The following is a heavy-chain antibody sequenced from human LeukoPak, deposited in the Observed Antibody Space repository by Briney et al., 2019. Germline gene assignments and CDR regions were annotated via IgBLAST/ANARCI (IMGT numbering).Heavy chain of an antibody. CDR3: TRDTGSSRGWYYDY. CDR2: ISAYNGNT. Sequence: GASVKGSCKASGYTFTSYGISWVRQAPGQGLEWMGWISAYNGNTNYAQKLQGRVTMTTDTSTSTAYMELRSLRSEDPAVYYCTRDTGSSRGWYYDYWGQGTLVTVSS. J-gene: IGHJ4*02. V-gene: IGHV1-18*01. D-gene: IGHD6-19*01. CDR1: GYTFTSYG.